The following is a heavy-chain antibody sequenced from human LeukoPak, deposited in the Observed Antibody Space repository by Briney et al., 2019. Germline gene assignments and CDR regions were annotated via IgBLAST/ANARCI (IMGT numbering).Heavy chain of an antibody. V-gene: IGHV3-21*01. J-gene: IGHJ4*02. D-gene: IGHD3-10*01. CDR3: TRDMIRGVVNY. CDR2: IISSSSYI. CDR1: GFTFSSYT. Sequence: PGGSLRLSCAASGFTFSSYTMNWVRQAPGRGLGWVSSIISSSSYIYYADSVKGRFTISRDNARNSLYLQMDSLRAEDTAVYYCTRDMIRGVVNYWGQGTLVTVSS.